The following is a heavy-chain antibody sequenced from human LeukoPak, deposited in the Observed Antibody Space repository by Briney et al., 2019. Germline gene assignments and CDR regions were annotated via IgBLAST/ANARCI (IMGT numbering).Heavy chain of an antibody. J-gene: IGHJ3*02. CDR1: GGSISTSNYY. CDR2: IYHSGST. D-gene: IGHD6-19*01. CDR3: ARGYSSGCDAFDI. Sequence: SETLSLTCTVSGGSISTSNYYWRWIRQPPGKGLEWIGSIYHSGSTYYNPSLKSRVTISVDTPKNQFSLKLSSVTAADTAVYYCARGYSSGCDAFDIWGQGTMVTVSS. V-gene: IGHV4-39*07.